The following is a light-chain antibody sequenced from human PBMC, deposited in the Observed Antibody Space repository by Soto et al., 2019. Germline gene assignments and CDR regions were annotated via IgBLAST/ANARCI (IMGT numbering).Light chain of an antibody. CDR1: NIGSKS. V-gene: IGLV3-21*02. CDR2: DDS. Sequence: SYELTQPPSVSVAPGQTARITCGGTNIGSKSVHWYQQKPGQAPVLVVYDDSDRPSGIPERFSGSNSGNTATLTISRVEAGDEADYYCQVWDSSSDPLSVFGTGTKLTVL. CDR3: QVWDSSSDPLSV. J-gene: IGLJ1*01.